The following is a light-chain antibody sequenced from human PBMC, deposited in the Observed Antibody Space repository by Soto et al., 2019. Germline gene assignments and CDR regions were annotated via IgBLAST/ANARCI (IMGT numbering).Light chain of an antibody. Sequence: DIQMTQSPSFVSASVGDRVTITCRASQGISSWLAWYQHKPGRAPKLLIHAASSLESGVPSRFSGSLSGTDFPPTTSSLQPEDFATNYCQQTTSFPPTFGGGTKVEIK. V-gene: IGKV1-12*01. CDR3: QQTTSFPPT. CDR1: QGISSW. J-gene: IGKJ4*01. CDR2: AAS.